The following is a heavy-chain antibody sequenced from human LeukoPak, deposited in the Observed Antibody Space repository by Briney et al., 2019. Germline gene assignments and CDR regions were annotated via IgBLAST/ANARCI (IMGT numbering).Heavy chain of an antibody. D-gene: IGHD2-2*01. CDR3: ARTEAFCSDTSCSNWFDP. CDR1: GGSVSRSNW. J-gene: IGHJ5*02. CDR2: IYHSGST. Sequence: NASGTLSLTCAVSGGSVSRSNWWNWVRQPPGKGLEWIGEIYHSGSTNYNPSLKSRVTMSVDKSKNQFSLKLSSVTAADTAVYYCARTEAFCSDTSCSNWFDPWGQGTLVPVSS. V-gene: IGHV4-4*02.